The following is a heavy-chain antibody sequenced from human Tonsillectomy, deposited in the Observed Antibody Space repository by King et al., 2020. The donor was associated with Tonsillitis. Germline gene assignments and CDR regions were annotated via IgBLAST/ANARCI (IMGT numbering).Heavy chain of an antibody. J-gene: IGHJ5*02. CDR2: FDPEDGET. CDR1: GYTLTELS. V-gene: IGHV1-24*01. Sequence: VQLVQSGAEVKKPGASVKVSCKVSGYTLTELSMHWVRQAPGKGLEWMGGFDPEDGETIYAQKFQGRVTMTEDTSTDTAYMELSSLRSEDTAVYYCATFVPIYSDSSGYYPRWFDPWGQGTLVTVSS. CDR3: ATFVPIYSDSSGYYPRWFDP. D-gene: IGHD3-22*01.